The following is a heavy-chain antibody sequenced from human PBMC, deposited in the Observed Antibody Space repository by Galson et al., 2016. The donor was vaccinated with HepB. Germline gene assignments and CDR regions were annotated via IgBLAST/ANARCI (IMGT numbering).Heavy chain of an antibody. CDR2: ISSSGSTI. Sequence: SLRLSCAASGFTFSSYEMNWVRQAPGKGLEWVSYISSSGSTIYYADSVKGRSTISRDNAKNSLYLQMNSLRAEDTAVYYCARGYGPLSIAAAGTVCGYWGQGTLVTVSS. J-gene: IGHJ4*02. D-gene: IGHD6-13*01. CDR1: GFTFSSYE. V-gene: IGHV3-48*03. CDR3: ARGYGPLSIAAAGTVCGY.